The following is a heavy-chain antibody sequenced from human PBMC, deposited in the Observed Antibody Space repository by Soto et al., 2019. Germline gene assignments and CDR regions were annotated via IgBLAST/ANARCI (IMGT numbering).Heavy chain of an antibody. CDR3: ARPKRLGLRDDYDL. CDR1: GYSFTRYW. D-gene: IGHD3-9*01. J-gene: IGHJ3*01. CDR2: IYPSDSDT. V-gene: IGHV5-51*01. Sequence: GEYLKISCQGSGYSFTRYWIGWVRQMPGKGLEWMGIIYPSDSDTRYSPSFQGQVTISADKSLSTAYLQWSSLKAPDTAMYYCARPKRLGLRDDYDLWGQGTMVTVSS.